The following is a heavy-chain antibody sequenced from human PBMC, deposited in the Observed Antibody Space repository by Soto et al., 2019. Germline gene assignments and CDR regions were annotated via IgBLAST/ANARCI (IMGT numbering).Heavy chain of an antibody. V-gene: IGHV1-69*06. Sequence: SVKVSCKASGGTFSSYAISWVRQAPGQGLEWMGGIIPIFGTANYAQKFQGRVTITADKSTSTAYMELSSLRSEDTAVYYCATSVEMATPHAFGIWGQGTMVTVSS. CDR2: IIPIFGTA. CDR1: GGTFSSYA. CDR3: ATSVEMATPHAFGI. J-gene: IGHJ3*02. D-gene: IGHD5-12*01.